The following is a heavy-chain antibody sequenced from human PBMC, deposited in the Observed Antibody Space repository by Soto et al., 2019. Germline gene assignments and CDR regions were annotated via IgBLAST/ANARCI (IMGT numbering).Heavy chain of an antibody. V-gene: IGHV4-4*07. CDR1: GDSISRKY. Sequence: QVQLQESGPGLVKPSETLSLTCSVSGDSISRKYWSWLRQPAGGGLEWIGRLYTTGATNYNSSLKSRVSMSVDTSKNQFSLRLTSVTAADTAVYFCAMTVIAPSPYLDHWGQGLLVTVSS. D-gene: IGHD4-17*01. CDR2: LYTTGAT. J-gene: IGHJ4*02. CDR3: AMTVIAPSPYLDH.